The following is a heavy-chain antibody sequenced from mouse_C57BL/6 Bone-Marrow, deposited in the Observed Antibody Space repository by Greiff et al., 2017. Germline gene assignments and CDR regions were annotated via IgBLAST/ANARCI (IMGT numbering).Heavy chain of an antibody. V-gene: IGHV5-17*01. CDR3: ARPDTTAPFDY. CDR1: GFTFSDYG. Sequence: EVKLMESGGGLVKPGGSLKLSCAASGFTFSDYGMHWVRQAPEKGLEWVAYISSGSSTIYYADTVKGRFTISRDNAKNTLFLQMTSLRSEDTAMYYCARPDTTAPFDYWGQGTTLTVSS. D-gene: IGHD1-2*01. CDR2: ISSGSSTI. J-gene: IGHJ2*01.